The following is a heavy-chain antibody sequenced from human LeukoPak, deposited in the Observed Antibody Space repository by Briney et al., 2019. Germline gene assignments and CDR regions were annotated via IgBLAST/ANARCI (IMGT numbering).Heavy chain of an antibody. CDR1: GGSISSSSYY. CDR2: IYKSGST. CDR3: ARQAYSGYYLFDY. J-gene: IGHJ4*02. Sequence: PSETLSLTCTVSGGSISSSSYYWSWIRQPPGKGLEWIGYIYKSGSTNYNPSLKSRVTISMDTSKNQFSLNLSSVTAADTALYYCARQAYSGYYLFDYWGQGTLVTVSS. D-gene: IGHD3-22*01. V-gene: IGHV4-61*01.